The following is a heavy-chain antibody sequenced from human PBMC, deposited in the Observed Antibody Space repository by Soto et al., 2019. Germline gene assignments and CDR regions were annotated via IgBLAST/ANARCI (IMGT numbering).Heavy chain of an antibody. V-gene: IGHV3-9*01. D-gene: IGHD6-13*01. CDR1: GFTFDDYA. CDR3: AKEGMRIAGRGLLLYYYGMDV. Sequence: PGGSLRLSCAASGFTFDDYAMHWVRQAPGKGLEWVSGISWNSGSIGYADSVKGRFTISRDNAKNSLYLQMNSLRAEDTALYYCAKEGMRIAGRGLLLYYYGMDVWGQGTTVTVSS. J-gene: IGHJ6*02. CDR2: ISWNSGSI.